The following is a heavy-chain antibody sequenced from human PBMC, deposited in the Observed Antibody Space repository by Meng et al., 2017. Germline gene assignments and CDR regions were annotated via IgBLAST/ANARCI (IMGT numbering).Heavy chain of an antibody. CDR1: GFTFSDYY. Sequence: GESLKISCAASGFTFSDYYMSWIRQAPGKGLEWVSYISSSGSTIYYADSVKGRFTISRDNAKNSLYLQMNSLRAEDTAVYYCASGQVGAEYYFDYWGQGTLVTVSS. J-gene: IGHJ4*02. D-gene: IGHD1-26*01. V-gene: IGHV3-11*04. CDR2: ISSSGSTI. CDR3: ASGQVGAEYYFDY.